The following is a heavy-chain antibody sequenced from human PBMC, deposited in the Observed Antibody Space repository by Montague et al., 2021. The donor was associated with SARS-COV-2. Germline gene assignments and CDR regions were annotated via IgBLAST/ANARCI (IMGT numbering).Heavy chain of an antibody. Sequence: PALVKPTQTLTLTCTFSGFSLSTPNVGVAWIRQPPGKALEWLAVIYSNGDKRYSPSLQRRLTITKDTSRNQVVLSLTNVDPLDTATYYCAHLIRYYDIFTGFRFDVWGQGTRVTVSS. CDR1: GFSLSTPNVG. CDR3: AHLIRYYDIFTGFRFDV. J-gene: IGHJ4*02. CDR2: IYSNGDK. D-gene: IGHD3-9*01. V-gene: IGHV2-5*01.